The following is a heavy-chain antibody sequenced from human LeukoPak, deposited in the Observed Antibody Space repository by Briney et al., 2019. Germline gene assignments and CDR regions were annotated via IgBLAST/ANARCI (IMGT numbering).Heavy chain of an antibody. CDR2: IIWNGGST. J-gene: IGHJ4*02. V-gene: IGHV3-20*04. CDR3: ARVYYDHVMGPTTHFDY. Sequence: PGGSLILSCSASGFTFDDYGMIWVRQPPGKGLEWVSCIIWNGGSTGYADSVKGRFTISRDNAKNSLYLQMNSMRAEDTALYYCARVYYDHVMGPTTHFDYWGQGTLVTVSS. CDR1: GFTFDDYG. D-gene: IGHD3-16*01.